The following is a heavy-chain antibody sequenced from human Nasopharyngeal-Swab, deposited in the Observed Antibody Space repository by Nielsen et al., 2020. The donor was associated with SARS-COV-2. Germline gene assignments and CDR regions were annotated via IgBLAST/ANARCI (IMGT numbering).Heavy chain of an antibody. Sequence: SGATLVKPTETLTLTCTASGFSLSNARMGVSWIRQPPGKALEWLAHIFSNDEKSYSTSLKSRLTISKDTSKSQVVLTMTNMDPVDTATYYCARIRWDSSGESDYWGQGTLVTVSS. J-gene: IGHJ4*02. CDR1: GFSLSNARMG. CDR3: ARIRWDSSGESDY. CDR2: IFSNDEK. D-gene: IGHD6-19*01. V-gene: IGHV2-26*01.